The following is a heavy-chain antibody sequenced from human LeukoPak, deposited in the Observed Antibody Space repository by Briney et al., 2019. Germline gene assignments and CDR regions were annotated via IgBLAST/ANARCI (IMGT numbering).Heavy chain of an antibody. V-gene: IGHV4-39*01. CDR3: ARGPNYDILTGRYYYYGMDV. CDR1: GGSISSSSYY. CDR2: IYYSGST. Sequence: SETPSLTCTVSGGSISSSSYYWGWIRQPPGKGLEWIGSIYYSGSTYYNPSLKSRVTISVDTSKNQFSLKLSSVTAADTAVYYCARGPNYDILTGRYYYYGMDVWGQGTTVTVSS. J-gene: IGHJ6*02. D-gene: IGHD3-9*01.